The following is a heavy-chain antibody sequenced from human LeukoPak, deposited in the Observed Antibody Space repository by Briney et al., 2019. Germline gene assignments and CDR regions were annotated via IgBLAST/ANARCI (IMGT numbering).Heavy chain of an antibody. CDR3: ARDGRSGNFDK. V-gene: IGHV3-48*03. CDR2: ISTSGSTI. J-gene: IGHJ4*02. CDR1: GFTFSSYE. Sequence: GGSLRLSCAASGFTFSSYEMNWVRQAPGKGLEWVSYISTSGSTIYYADSVKGRFTISRDTAKNTLYLQMNSLRAEDTAVYYCARDGRSGNFDKWGQGTLVSVSS. D-gene: IGHD1-26*01.